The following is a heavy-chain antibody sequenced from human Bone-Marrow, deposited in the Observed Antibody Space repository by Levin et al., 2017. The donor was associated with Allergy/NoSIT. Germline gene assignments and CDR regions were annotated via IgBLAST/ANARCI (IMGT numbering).Heavy chain of an antibody. CDR1: GYVFLDYY. V-gene: IGHV1-2*02. CDR2: INPDSGGT. CDR3: ARSLVAPVFDS. Sequence: GESLKISCKASGYVFLDYYIHWVRQAPGQGLEWIAWINPDSGGTYFAEQFQGRVTMSTETSIKPAFSEMSRLKSDDTVTYYCARSLVAPVFDSWGQGTLVAVSS. J-gene: IGHJ4*02.